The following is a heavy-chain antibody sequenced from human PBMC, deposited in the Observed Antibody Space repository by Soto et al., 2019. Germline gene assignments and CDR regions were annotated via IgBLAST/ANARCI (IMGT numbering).Heavy chain of an antibody. CDR3: AKVGRWLQYEYFHL. D-gene: IGHD5-12*01. J-gene: IGHJ2*01. V-gene: IGHV3-30*18. Sequence: PGGSLRLSCAASGFTFSSYGMHWVRQAPGKGLEWVAVISYDGSNKYYADSVKGRFTISRDNSKNTLYLQMNSLRAEDTAVYYCAKVGRWLQYEYFHLWGRGTLVTVSS. CDR2: ISYDGSNK. CDR1: GFTFSSYG.